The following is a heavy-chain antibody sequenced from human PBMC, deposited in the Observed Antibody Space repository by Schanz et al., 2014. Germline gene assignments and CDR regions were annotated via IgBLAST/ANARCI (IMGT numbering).Heavy chain of an antibody. J-gene: IGHJ4*02. CDR2: ISAYNGHT. CDR1: GYTFSDSY. D-gene: IGHD4-17*01. V-gene: IGHV1-18*04. CDR3: ARGYGDSPTDF. Sequence: QVQLVQSGAEVKKPGASVKVSCQASGYTFSDSYVHWVRQAPGQGLEWMGWISAYNGHTDYAQKLQGRVTLTTDTSTSTAYMELRNLRSDDTAVYYCARGYGDSPTDFWGQGTLVTVSS.